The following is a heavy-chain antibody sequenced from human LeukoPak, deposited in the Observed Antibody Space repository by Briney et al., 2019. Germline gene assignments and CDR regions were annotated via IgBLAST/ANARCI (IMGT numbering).Heavy chain of an antibody. Sequence: GGSLRLSCAASGFTFSSYNMNWVRQAPGKGLEWVSSITSSSDYIYYADSVKGRFTISRDNAKNSLYLQMNSLRDEDTAVYYCAIRTGVRYWYFDLWGRGTLVTVSS. J-gene: IGHJ2*01. D-gene: IGHD7-27*01. V-gene: IGHV3-21*01. CDR3: AIRTGVRYWYFDL. CDR1: GFTFSSYN. CDR2: ITSSSDYI.